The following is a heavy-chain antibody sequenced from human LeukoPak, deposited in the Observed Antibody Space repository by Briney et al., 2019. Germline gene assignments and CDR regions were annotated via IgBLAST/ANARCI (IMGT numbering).Heavy chain of an antibody. J-gene: IGHJ4*02. CDR1: GFTFSSYS. CDR2: ISSSSSYI. V-gene: IGHV3-21*01. Sequence: GGSLRLSCAASGFTFSSYSMNWVRQAPGKGLEWVSSISSSSSYIYYADSVKGRFTISRDNAKNSLYLQMNSLRAEDTAVYYRARSAYCSSTSCYRVAYWGQGTLVTVSS. D-gene: IGHD2-2*01. CDR3: ARSAYCSSTSCYRVAY.